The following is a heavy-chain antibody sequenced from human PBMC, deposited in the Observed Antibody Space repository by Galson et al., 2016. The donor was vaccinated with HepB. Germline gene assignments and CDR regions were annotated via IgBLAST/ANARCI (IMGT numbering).Heavy chain of an antibody. CDR3: ARHECRGSDCFSAYDF. Sequence: QSGAEVKKPGESLTISCKGSGYRFANYWIGWVRQMPGKGLESMGIVYPGNSEIRYSPSFQGQVTISADKSITTVNLQWNSLKASDSAIYYCARHECRGSDCFSAYDFWGQGTVVTVSS. CDR2: VYPGNSEI. V-gene: IGHV5-51*01. D-gene: IGHD2-21*02. CDR1: GYRFANYW. J-gene: IGHJ3*01.